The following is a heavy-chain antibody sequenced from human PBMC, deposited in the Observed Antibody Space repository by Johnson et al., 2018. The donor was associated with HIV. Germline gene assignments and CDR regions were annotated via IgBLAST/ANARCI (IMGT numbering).Heavy chain of an antibody. CDR3: ARVAQSIAARPEAFDI. J-gene: IGHJ3*02. CDR2: IKQDGSEK. V-gene: IGHV3-7*05. CDR1: GITFSSYW. D-gene: IGHD6-6*01. Sequence: LLVESGGGLVQPGGSLRLSCAASGITFSSYWMSWVRQAPGKVLEWVANIKQDGSEKYYVDSVKGRFTISRDNAKNSLDLERNSLRAEDTAVYYCARVAQSIAARPEAFDIWGQGTMVTVSS.